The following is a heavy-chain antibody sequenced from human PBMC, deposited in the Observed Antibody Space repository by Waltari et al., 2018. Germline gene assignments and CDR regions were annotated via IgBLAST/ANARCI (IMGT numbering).Heavy chain of an antibody. CDR2: IYTSGST. J-gene: IGHJ6*03. CDR1: GGSISSYY. D-gene: IGHD6-19*01. CDR3: ASQPRMAGYYYYYMDV. V-gene: IGHV4-4*07. Sequence: QVQLQESGPGLVKPSETLSLTCTVSGGSISSYYWSWHRQPAGKGLEWIGRIYTSGSTNYNPSLKSRVTMSVDTSKNQFSLKLSSVTAADTAVYYCASQPRMAGYYYYYMDVWGKGTTVTVSS.